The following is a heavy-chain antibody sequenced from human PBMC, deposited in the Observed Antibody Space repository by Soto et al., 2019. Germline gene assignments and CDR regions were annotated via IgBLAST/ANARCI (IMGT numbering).Heavy chain of an antibody. CDR3: ARGPLSSWAVSWFDP. Sequence: SVKVSCKSSGGTFSSYAISCVRQAPGQGLEWMGGIIPIFGTANYAQKFQGRVTITADESTSTAYMELSSLRSEDTAVYYCARGPLSSWAVSWFDPWGQGTLVTVSS. J-gene: IGHJ5*02. V-gene: IGHV1-69*13. CDR2: IIPIFGTA. CDR1: GGTFSSYA. D-gene: IGHD6-13*01.